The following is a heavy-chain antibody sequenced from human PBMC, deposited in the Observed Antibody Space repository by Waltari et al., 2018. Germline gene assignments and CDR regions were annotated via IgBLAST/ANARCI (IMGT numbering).Heavy chain of an antibody. CDR1: GFTFSSFW. J-gene: IGHJ6*02. CDR2: ISTDASDT. V-gene: IGHV3-74*03. CDR3: ARVSRRTYRSPIPGRHYYYGMDV. D-gene: IGHD1-1*01. Sequence: EEQLVESGGGLVQPGDSLRLSCAASGFTFSSFWMNWVRQAPGRGPLGVSRISTDASDTTYADSVNGRFTNSRDNARNTLYLQMNRLRAEDTAVYFCARVSRRTYRSPIPGRHYYYGMDVWGQGTTVTVSS.